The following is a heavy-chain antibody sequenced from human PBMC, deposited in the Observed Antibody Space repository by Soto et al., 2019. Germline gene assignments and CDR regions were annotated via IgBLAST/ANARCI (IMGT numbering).Heavy chain of an antibody. CDR2: IYYTT. J-gene: IGHJ4*02. CDR1: GDSISSYY. CDR3: ARTSPVAGGFDY. Sequence: SETLSLTCTVSGDSISSYYWSWIRQPPGKRLEWIGYIYYTTNYNPSLKSRVTISADTSKNQISLKLTSVTAADTAVYYCARTSPVAGGFDYWGQGTLVTVSS. D-gene: IGHD6-19*01. V-gene: IGHV4-59*01.